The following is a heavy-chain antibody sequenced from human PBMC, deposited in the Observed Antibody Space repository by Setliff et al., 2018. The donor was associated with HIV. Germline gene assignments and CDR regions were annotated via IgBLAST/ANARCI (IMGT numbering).Heavy chain of an antibody. J-gene: IGHJ5*01. CDR2: VYSNGET. CDR1: GDSISRYS. D-gene: IGHD2-2*01. CDR3: AIRALQDSTITSSNWFDS. Sequence: SETLSLTCTVSGDSISRYSWNWIRQPPGKGLEWIGYVYSNGETYYNPSLKSRVTMSTDTSKNQFSLNLNSATAADTAVYFCAIRALQDSTITSSNWFDSWGQGTLVTVSS. V-gene: IGHV4-4*09.